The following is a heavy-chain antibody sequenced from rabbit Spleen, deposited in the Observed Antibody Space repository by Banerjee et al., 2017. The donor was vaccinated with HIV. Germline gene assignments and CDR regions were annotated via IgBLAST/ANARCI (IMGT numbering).Heavy chain of an antibody. V-gene: IGHV1S40*01. D-gene: IGHD8-1*01. CDR2: IYSGNSGYT. CDR1: GFSFGSNDY. J-gene: IGHJ6*01. CDR3: ARDTASSFSSYGMDL. Sequence: QSLEESGGGLVKPGGSLTLTCTASGFSFGSNDYVCWVRQAPGRGLEWIACIYSGNSGYTYYATWATGRFTCSKTSSTTVTLQVTSLTAADTATYFCARDTASSFSSYGMDLWGPGTLVTVS.